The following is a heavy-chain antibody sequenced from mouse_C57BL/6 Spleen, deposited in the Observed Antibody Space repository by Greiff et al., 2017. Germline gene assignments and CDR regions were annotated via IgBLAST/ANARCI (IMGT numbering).Heavy chain of an antibody. CDR3: ATSSYYFGSSSWFAY. Sequence: QVQLQQPGAELVKPGASVTMSCKASGYTFPSYWITWVKQRPGQGLEWIGYIYPGSGSTNYNEKFQSKATLTVDTSSSTAYMQLSSLPSEDSAVYYFATSSYYFGSSSWFAYWGQGTLVTVSA. D-gene: IGHD1-1*01. CDR1: GYTFPSYW. J-gene: IGHJ3*01. CDR2: IYPGSGST. V-gene: IGHV1-55*01.